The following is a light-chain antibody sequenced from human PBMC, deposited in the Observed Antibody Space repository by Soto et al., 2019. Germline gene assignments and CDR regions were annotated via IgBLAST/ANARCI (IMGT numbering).Light chain of an antibody. CDR2: GAS. V-gene: IGKV3-15*01. J-gene: IGKJ2*01. CDR3: QQYDNWPPYT. CDR1: QSVSKN. Sequence: ERVMTQSPATLSLSPGESATLSCRASQSVSKNLAWYQQKPGQAPRLLSYGASTRATGVPARFSGSGSGTECTLTISSLQSEDCAVYYCQQYDNWPPYTFGQGTKLEIK.